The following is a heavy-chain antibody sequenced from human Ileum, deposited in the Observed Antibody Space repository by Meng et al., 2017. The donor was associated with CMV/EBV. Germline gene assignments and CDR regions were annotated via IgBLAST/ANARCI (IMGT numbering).Heavy chain of an antibody. J-gene: IGHJ4*02. CDR3: ARESELLRFDH. Sequence: QIPLHQSVPALVNRPQTLTLTCDISGDNVSTNNVAWNWIRQSPMRGLEWLGRTAYRSKWDYEYSVSVESRITISPDTSKNQFSLHLRSETPEDTAIYYCARESELLRFDHWGQGTLVTVSS. CDR2: TAYRSKWDY. V-gene: IGHV6-1*01. D-gene: IGHD6-6*01. CDR1: GDNVSTNNVA.